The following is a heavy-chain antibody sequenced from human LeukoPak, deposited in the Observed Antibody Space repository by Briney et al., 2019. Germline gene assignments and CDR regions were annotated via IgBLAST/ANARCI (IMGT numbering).Heavy chain of an antibody. CDR1: GFTFSSYA. Sequence: GGSLRLSCAASGFTFSSYAMSWVRQAPGKGLEWVSAISGSGGSTYYADSVKGRFTISRDNSKNTLYLQMNSLRAEDTAVYYCAKAERFSGTKTPDYWGQGTLVIVSS. J-gene: IGHJ4*02. V-gene: IGHV3-23*01. D-gene: IGHD5-12*01. CDR3: AKAERFSGTKTPDY. CDR2: ISGSGGST.